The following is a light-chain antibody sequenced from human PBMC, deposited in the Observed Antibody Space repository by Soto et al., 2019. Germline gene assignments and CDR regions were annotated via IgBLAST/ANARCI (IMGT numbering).Light chain of an antibody. Sequence: QSVLTQPASVSGSPGQSITISCTGTRSDVGSYNLVSWYQQYPGKAPKLMIYEGSKRPSGVSNRFSGSKSGNTASLTISGLQAEDEADYYCSSHAGSSVVFGTGTKVTVL. CDR3: SSHAGSSVV. J-gene: IGLJ1*01. V-gene: IGLV2-23*01. CDR2: EGS. CDR1: RSDVGSYNL.